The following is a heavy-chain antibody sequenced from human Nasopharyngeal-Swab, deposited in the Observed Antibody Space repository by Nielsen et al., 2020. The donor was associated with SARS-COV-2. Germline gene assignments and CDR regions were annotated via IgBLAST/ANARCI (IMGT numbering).Heavy chain of an antibody. CDR3: AKEGEGGPNYFEF. J-gene: IGHJ4*02. CDR2: IYQNGYT. CDR1: GDSGISSY. V-gene: IGHV4-59*02. Sequence: GSLRLSCTVSGDSGISSYWSWLRQTPGKGLEWIGYIYQNGYTNYNPSLKSRITMSIETSRKQFFLRLRSATAADTAMYYCAKEGEGGPNYFEFWGQGNLVTVSS. D-gene: IGHD3-10*01.